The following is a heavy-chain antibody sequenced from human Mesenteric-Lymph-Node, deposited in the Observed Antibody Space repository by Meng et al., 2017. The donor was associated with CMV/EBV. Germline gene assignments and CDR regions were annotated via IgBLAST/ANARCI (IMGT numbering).Heavy chain of an antibody. D-gene: IGHD3-3*02. CDR1: GGSFSGYY. Sequence: LSPTCAAYGGSFSGYYWGWIRQPPGKGLEWVGRARNKANSYTTEYAASVKGRFTISRDESKNSLYLQMSSLKTEDTAVYYCARVALAYAFDIWGQGTLVTVSS. V-gene: IGHV3-72*01. CDR3: ARVALAYAFDI. CDR2: ARNKANSYTT. J-gene: IGHJ3*02.